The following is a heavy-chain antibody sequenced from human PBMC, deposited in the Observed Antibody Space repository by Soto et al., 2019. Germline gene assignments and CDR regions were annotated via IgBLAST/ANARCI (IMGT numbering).Heavy chain of an antibody. CDR2: VSSYNGNT. V-gene: IGHV1-18*01. J-gene: IGHJ4*02. Sequence: SVKVSCKTSGYTFTDHGIDWVRQAPGQGLEWVGWVSSYNGNTNYAYNLKDRVIMTTDASTGTAYMELRGLRSDDTAVYYCAREVEGSYSPADFWGQGTPVTVSS. CDR1: GYTFTDHG. CDR3: AREVEGSYSPADF. D-gene: IGHD3-10*01.